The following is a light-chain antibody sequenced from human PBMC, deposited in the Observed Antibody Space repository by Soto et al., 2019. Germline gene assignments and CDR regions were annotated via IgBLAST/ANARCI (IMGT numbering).Light chain of an antibody. J-gene: IGLJ1*01. V-gene: IGLV2-14*01. CDR2: DVS. Sequence: QSALTQPASVSGSPGQSITISCTGTSSDVGGYNYVSWYQRHPGKAPKLMIYDVSNRPSGVSNRFSGSKSGNTASLTISGLQAEDEADYYCSSYTSSSTLLYVFGTGTKATVL. CDR1: SSDVGGYNY. CDR3: SSYTSSSTLLYV.